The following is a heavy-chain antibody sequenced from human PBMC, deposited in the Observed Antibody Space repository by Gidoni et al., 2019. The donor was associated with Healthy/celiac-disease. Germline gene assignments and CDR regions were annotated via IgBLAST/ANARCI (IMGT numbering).Heavy chain of an antibody. J-gene: IGHJ4*02. D-gene: IGHD5-12*01. V-gene: IGHV3-53*04. CDR1: GFTVSSTY. CDR2: IYIGGST. Sequence: EVQLVESGGGLVQPGGSLRLSCAASGFTVSSTYMSWVRQAPVKGLEWVSVIYIGGSTYYADSVKGRFTISRHNSKNTLYLQMNSLRAEDTAVYYCARGAYSGYDYYFDYWGQGTLVTVSS. CDR3: ARGAYSGYDYYFDY.